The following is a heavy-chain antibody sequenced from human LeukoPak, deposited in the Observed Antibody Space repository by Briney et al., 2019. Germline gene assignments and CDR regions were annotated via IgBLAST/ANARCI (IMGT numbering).Heavy chain of an antibody. CDR1: GFTFSSYG. D-gene: IGHD6-19*01. J-gene: IGHJ4*02. CDR2: IRYDGSNK. V-gene: IGHV3-30*02. Sequence: GGSLRLSCAASGFTFSSYGMHWVRQAPGKGLEGVAFIRYDGSNKYYADSVKGRFTISRDNSKNTLYLQMNSLRAEDTAVYYCANDQIAVAGKAIDYWGQGTLVTVSS. CDR3: ANDQIAVAGKAIDY.